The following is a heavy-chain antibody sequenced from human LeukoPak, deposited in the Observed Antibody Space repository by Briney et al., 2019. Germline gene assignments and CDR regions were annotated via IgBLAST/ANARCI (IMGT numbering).Heavy chain of an antibody. Sequence: GGSLRLSCVASGFAFDQYAINWVRQAPGKGLEWVSYISATSTTIYYADSVKGRFTVSRDNAKNSLYLQMNSLRAEDTAVYYCARGGDYDFWSGYFRAEDYYYMDVWGKGTTVTVSS. J-gene: IGHJ6*03. CDR2: ISATSTTI. CDR1: GFAFDQYA. CDR3: ARGGDYDFWSGYFRAEDYYYMDV. V-gene: IGHV3-48*01. D-gene: IGHD3-3*01.